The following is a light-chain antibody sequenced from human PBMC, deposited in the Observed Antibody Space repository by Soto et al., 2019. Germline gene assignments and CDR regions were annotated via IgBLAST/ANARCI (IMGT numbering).Light chain of an antibody. V-gene: IGLV2-23*01. J-gene: IGLJ1*01. CDR2: EGR. CDR3: CSYAGSGTGV. CDR1: SSDVGSYNL. Sequence: QSALTQPASVSGSPGQSITISCTGTSSDVGSYNLVSWYQQHPGKAPKLMIYEGRKRPSGVSNRFSGSKSGNTASLTISGLQAEDEADYYCCSYAGSGTGVFGNGTKLTVL.